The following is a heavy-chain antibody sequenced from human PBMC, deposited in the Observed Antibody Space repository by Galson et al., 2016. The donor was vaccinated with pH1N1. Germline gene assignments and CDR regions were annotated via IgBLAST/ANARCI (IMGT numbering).Heavy chain of an antibody. CDR3: ARQYDFGDYRGNAFDI. Sequence: QSGAEVKKPGESLKISCQGSGYNFPTSWIGWVRQMPGKGLEWMAIIHLAGSHIRYSPSFQGQVTISSDKSISTAYLQWISLRASDTATYYCARQYDFGDYRGNAFDIWGQGTVVLVSS. D-gene: IGHD4-17*01. V-gene: IGHV5-51*03. J-gene: IGHJ3*02. CDR2: IHLAGSHI. CDR1: GYNFPTSW.